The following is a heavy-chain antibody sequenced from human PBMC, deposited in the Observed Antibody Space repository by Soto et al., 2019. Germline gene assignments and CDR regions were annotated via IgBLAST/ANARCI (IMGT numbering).Heavy chain of an antibody. V-gene: IGHV1-18*01. D-gene: IGHD1-26*01. Sequence: QVQLVQSGAEVKKPGASVKVSCKASGYTFTSYGISWVRQAPGQGLEWMGWISAYNGNTNYAQKLQGRVTMTTDTARSTAYMALRIVKSEYTAVYYCARSGSSTSYYYYGMDVWGQGTTVNVSS. CDR2: ISAYNGNT. CDR1: GYTFTSYG. CDR3: ARSGSSTSYYYYGMDV. J-gene: IGHJ6*02.